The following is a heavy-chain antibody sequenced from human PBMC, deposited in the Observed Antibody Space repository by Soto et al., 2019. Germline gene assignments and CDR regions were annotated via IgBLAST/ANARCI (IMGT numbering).Heavy chain of an antibody. D-gene: IGHD6-13*01. CDR3: ARSPRSIAAGGIDY. CDR2: IDHGGST. J-gene: IGHJ4*02. CDR1: GGSISSSNL. Sequence: QVQLQESGPGLVKPSGTLSLTCAVSGGSISSSNLWTWVRQPPGKGLEWIGEIDHGGSTNYNPSLKSRVTISVDKSKNQFSLRLSSVTAADTAVYYCARSPRSIAAGGIDYWGQGILVTVSS. V-gene: IGHV4-4*02.